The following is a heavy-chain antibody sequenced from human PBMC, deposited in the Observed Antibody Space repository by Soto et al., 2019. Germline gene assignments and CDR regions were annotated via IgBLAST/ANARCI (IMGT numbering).Heavy chain of an antibody. CDR1: GYTLTELS. CDR3: ARDGFQTVYGMEV. V-gene: IGHV3-66*01. CDR2: IYSGGST. D-gene: IGHD2-21*02. Sequence: ASVKVSCKVSGYTLTELSMHWVRQAPGKGLEWVSVIYSGGSTYYADSVKGRFTISRDNSKNTLYLQMNSLRAEDTAVYYCARDGFQTVYGMEVWGQGTTVTVSS. J-gene: IGHJ6*02.